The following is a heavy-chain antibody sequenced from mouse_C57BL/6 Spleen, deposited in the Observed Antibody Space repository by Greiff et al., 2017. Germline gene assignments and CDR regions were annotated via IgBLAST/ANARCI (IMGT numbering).Heavy chain of an antibody. D-gene: IGHD1-1*01. V-gene: IGHV2-4*01. CDR1: GFSLTSYG. Sequence: VKLVESGPGLVQPSQSLSITCTVSGFSLTSYGVHWVRQPPGKGLEWLGVIWSGGSTDYNAAFISRLSISKDNSKSQVFFKMNSLQADDTAIYYCAKNKGYGSSYYFDYWGQGTTLTVSS. CDR3: AKNKGYGSSYYFDY. J-gene: IGHJ2*01. CDR2: IWSGGST.